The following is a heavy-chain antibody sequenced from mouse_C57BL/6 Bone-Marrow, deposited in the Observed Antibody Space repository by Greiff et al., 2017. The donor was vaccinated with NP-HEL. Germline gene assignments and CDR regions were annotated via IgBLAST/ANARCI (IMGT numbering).Heavy chain of an antibody. Sequence: VQLKESGPVLVKPGASVKMSCKASGYTFTDYYMNWVKQSHGKSLEWIGVINPYNGGTSYNQKFKGKATLTVDKSSSTAYMELNSLTSEDSAVYYCAITTVVNYWGQGTTLTVSS. CDR2: INPYNGGT. J-gene: IGHJ2*01. D-gene: IGHD1-1*01. CDR1: GYTFTDYY. CDR3: AITTVVNY. V-gene: IGHV1-19*01.